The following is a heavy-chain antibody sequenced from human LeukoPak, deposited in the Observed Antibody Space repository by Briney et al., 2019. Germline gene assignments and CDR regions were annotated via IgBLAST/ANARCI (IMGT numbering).Heavy chain of an antibody. V-gene: IGHV1-2*04. J-gene: IGHJ3*02. D-gene: IGHD3-22*01. CDR1: GYTFTGYY. Sequence: ASVKVSCKASGYTFTGYYMHWVRQAPGQGLEWMGWINPNSGGTNYAQKFQGWVTMTRDTSISTAYMELSRLRSDDTAVYYCARSSLYYYDSSEPYEGAFDIWGQGTMVTVSS. CDR2: INPNSGGT. CDR3: ARSSLYYYDSSEPYEGAFDI.